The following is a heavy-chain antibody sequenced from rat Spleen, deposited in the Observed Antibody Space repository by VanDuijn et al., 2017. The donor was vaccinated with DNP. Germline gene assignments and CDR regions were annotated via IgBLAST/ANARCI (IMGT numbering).Heavy chain of an antibody. CDR1: GFSFSDYY. D-gene: IGHD4-1*01. CDR2: IGTSGWSP. V-gene: IGHV5-25*01. CDR3: AIANGNY. Sequence: EVQLVEEGGVFVQPVWSLLLSFSASGFSFSDYYMAWCRQAPPKGLLLVASIGTSGWSPYYVASVKGRFTISRAPAENTVYLQMPSLRSEDTATYYCAIANGNYWGQGVMVTVSS. J-gene: IGHJ2*01.